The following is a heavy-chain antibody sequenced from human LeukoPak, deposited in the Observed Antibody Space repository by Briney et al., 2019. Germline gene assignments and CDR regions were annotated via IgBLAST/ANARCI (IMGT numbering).Heavy chain of an antibody. CDR3: AKDYSKTSYYGSGTYYRPNWFDP. D-gene: IGHD3-10*01. Sequence: GGSLRLSCAASVHPLSSYGMHWAPQAPGRGLEWVAFIRSDGSKQNYAHSVKGRFTISRDNSKNTLYLQMNSLRPDDTAVYYCAKDYSKTSYYGSGTYYRPNWFDPWGQGTLVTVSS. J-gene: IGHJ5*02. CDR1: VHPLSSYG. V-gene: IGHV3-30*02. CDR2: IRSDGSKQ.